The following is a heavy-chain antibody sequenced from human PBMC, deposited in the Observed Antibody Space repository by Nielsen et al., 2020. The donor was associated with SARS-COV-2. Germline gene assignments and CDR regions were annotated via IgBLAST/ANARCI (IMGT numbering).Heavy chain of an antibody. Sequence: SETLSLTCTVSGGSIINHYWTWIRQPPGEGLEWIGSIYYGGSTNYNPSLRSRVTISLDTSKNQFSLMLTSVTAADTAVYYCARRRWDVAAAGTLDYYYYYMDVWGKGTTVTVSS. V-gene: IGHV4-59*11. CDR1: GGSIINHY. D-gene: IGHD6-13*01. CDR3: ARRRWDVAAAGTLDYYYYYMDV. J-gene: IGHJ6*03. CDR2: IYYGGST.